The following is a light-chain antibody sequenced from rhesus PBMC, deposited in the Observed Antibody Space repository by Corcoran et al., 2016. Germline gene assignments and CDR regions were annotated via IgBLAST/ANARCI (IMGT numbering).Light chain of an antibody. CDR3: MQGTHWPYS. Sequence: DVVMTQSPLSLPVTPGQPASISCRSSQSLLHTNGNIYLSWFPQKPGHLPRRLIYKVYNRDSGVPDRLSGRGAGTDFTLKISRVEAEDVGIYYCMQGTHWPYSFSQGTKVEIK. CDR1: QSLLHTNGNIY. V-gene: IGKV2-58*03. J-gene: IGKJ2*01. CDR2: KVY.